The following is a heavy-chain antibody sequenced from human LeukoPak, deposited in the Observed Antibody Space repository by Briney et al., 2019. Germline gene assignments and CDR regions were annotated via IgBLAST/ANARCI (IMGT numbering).Heavy chain of an antibody. Sequence: SETLSLTCTVSGGSISSSSYYWGWIRQPPGKGLEWIGSIYYSGSTYYNPSLKSRVTISVDTSKNQFSLKLSSVTAADTAVHYCARHVGREFYDFWSGYWGRWFDPWGQGTLVTVSS. J-gene: IGHJ5*02. D-gene: IGHD3-3*01. CDR3: ARHVGREFYDFWSGYWGRWFDP. CDR1: GGSISSSSYY. V-gene: IGHV4-39*01. CDR2: IYYSGST.